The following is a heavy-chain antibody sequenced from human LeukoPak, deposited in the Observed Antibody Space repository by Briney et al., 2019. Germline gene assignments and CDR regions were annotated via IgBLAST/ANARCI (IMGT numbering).Heavy chain of an antibody. CDR2: INPNSGGT. CDR1: GYTFTGYY. J-gene: IGHJ4*02. D-gene: IGHD5-12*01. V-gene: IGHV1-2*02. CDR3: ARVAGIVATITFDY. Sequence: ASVKVSSKASGYTFTGYYMHWVRQAPGQGLEWMGWINPNSGGTNYAQKFQGRVTMTRDTSISTAYMELSRLRSDDTAVYYCARVAGIVATITFDYWGQGTLVTVSS.